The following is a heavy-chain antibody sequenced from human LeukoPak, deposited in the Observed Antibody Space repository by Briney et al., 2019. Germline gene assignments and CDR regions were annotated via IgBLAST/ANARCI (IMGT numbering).Heavy chain of an antibody. CDR3: ARDGKIELLS. CDR2: IKQDGSEK. V-gene: IGHV3-7*01. D-gene: IGHD1-26*01. CDR1: AFTFSSYW. Sequence: GGSLRLSCAASAFTFSSYWMSWVRQAPGKGLEWVANIKQDGSEKYYVDSVKGRFTISRDNAKNSLYLQMNSLRAEDTAVYYCARDGKIELLSWGQGTLVTVSS. J-gene: IGHJ4*02.